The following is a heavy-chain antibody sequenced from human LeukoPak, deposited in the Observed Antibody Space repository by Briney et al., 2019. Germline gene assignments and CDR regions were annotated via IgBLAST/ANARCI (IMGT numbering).Heavy chain of an antibody. Sequence: ASVTVSCKASGYTFTSYDINWVRQATGQGLEWMGWLNPNSGNTGYAQQFQGRVTVTRNTSISTAYMELSSLRSEDTAAYYCASGRRLDFDLLTWGQGTLVTVSS. CDR2: LNPNSGNT. CDR3: ASGRRLDFDLLT. CDR1: GYTFTSYD. D-gene: IGHD3-9*01. J-gene: IGHJ5*02. V-gene: IGHV1-8*03.